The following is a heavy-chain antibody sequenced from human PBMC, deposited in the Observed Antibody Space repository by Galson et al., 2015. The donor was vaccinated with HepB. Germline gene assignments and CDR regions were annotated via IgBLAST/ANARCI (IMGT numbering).Heavy chain of an antibody. V-gene: IGHV6-1*01. J-gene: IGHJ3*02. CDR3: ASQDGHI. Sequence: CAISGDSVSSNSASWNWIRQSPSRGLEWLGRTYYRSKWYNDYAVSVKSRIIINPDTSKNQFSLQLMSVTPEDTAVYYCASQDGHIWGQGTMVTVSP. D-gene: IGHD4-17*01. CDR2: TYYRSKWYN. CDR1: GDSVSSNSAS.